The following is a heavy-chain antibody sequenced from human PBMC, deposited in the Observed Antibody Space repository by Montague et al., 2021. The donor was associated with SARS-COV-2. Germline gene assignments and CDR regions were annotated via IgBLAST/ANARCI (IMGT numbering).Heavy chain of an antibody. Sequence: SETLSLTCSVSGDSITNHYWSWIRQPAGKGLEWIGRMHFTGKTNFSLFFSSRLTMSADTSKNQFSLKLTSVTAADTAMYFCAGDRFDFGAGRQGTIDFWGQGTLVTVSS. D-gene: IGHD3-10*01. J-gene: IGHJ4*02. CDR3: AGDRFDFGAGRQGTIDF. V-gene: IGHV4-4*07. CDR1: GDSITNHY. CDR2: MHFTGKT.